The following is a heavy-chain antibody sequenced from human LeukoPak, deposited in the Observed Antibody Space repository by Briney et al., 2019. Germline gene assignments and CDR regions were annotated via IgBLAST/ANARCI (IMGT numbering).Heavy chain of an antibody. Sequence: PGGSLRLSCAASRFTFSSYAMSWVRQAPGKGLEWVSAISGSGGSTYYADSVKGRFTISRDNSKNTLYLQMNSLRVEDTAIYYCAKGADSSGYYPGHFDYWGQGTLVTVSS. CDR2: ISGSGGST. D-gene: IGHD3-22*01. CDR1: RFTFSSYA. J-gene: IGHJ4*02. V-gene: IGHV3-23*01. CDR3: AKGADSSGYYPGHFDY.